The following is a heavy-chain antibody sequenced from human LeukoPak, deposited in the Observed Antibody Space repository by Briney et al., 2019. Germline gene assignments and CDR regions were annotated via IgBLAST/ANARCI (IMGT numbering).Heavy chain of an antibody. D-gene: IGHD3-3*01. V-gene: IGHV4-39*07. Sequence: SETLSLTCTVSGGSISSSSYYWGWIRQPPGKGLEWIGSIYYSGSTYYNPSLKSRVTISVDTSKNQFSLKLSSVTAADTAVYYCARHGFYCHDYWGQGTLVTVSS. J-gene: IGHJ4*02. CDR3: ARHGFYCHDY. CDR2: IYYSGST. CDR1: GGSISSSSYY.